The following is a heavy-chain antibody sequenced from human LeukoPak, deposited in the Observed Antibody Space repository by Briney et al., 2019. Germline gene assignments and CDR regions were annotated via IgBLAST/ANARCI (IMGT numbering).Heavy chain of an antibody. J-gene: IGHJ4*02. CDR3: ARSGLLITMIVDYYFDY. V-gene: IGHV1-18*01. D-gene: IGHD3-22*01. Sequence: GASVKVSCKASGYTFTSYGISWVRQAPGQGLEWMGWISAYNGNTNYAQKLQGRVTVTTDTSTSTAYMELRSLRSDDTAVYYCARSGLLITMIVDYYFDYWGQGTLVTVSS. CDR2: ISAYNGNT. CDR1: GYTFTSYG.